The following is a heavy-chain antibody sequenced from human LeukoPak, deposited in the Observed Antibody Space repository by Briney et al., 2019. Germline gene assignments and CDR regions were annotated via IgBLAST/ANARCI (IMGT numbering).Heavy chain of an antibody. CDR1: GFTFSSYE. V-gene: IGHV3-48*03. J-gene: IGHJ4*02. D-gene: IGHD6-13*01. CDR2: ISRSGSTI. Sequence: PGGSLRLSCAASGFTFSSYEMKWVRQAPGKGLEWVSYISRSGSTIYYADSVKARFTISGDHAKTSLYLQMNSLRAEDTAVYYCAREAPGYSSSWYMGYFDYWGQGTLVTVSS. CDR3: AREAPGYSSSWYMGYFDY.